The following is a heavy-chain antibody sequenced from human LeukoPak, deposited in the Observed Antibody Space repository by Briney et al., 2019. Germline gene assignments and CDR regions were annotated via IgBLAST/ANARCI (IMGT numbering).Heavy chain of an antibody. CDR2: INHSGST. Sequence: PSETLSLTCAVYGGSFSGYYWSWIRQPPGKGLEWIGEINHSGSTNYNPSLKSRVTISVDTSKNQFSLKLSYVTAADTAVYCCAVSGSSSLNWFDPWGQGTLVTVSS. CDR3: AVSGSSSLNWFDP. D-gene: IGHD6-6*01. J-gene: IGHJ5*02. CDR1: GGSFSGYY. V-gene: IGHV4-34*01.